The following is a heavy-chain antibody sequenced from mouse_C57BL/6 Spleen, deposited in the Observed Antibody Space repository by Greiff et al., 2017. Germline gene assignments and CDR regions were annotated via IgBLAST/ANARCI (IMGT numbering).Heavy chain of an antibody. J-gene: IGHJ4*01. CDR1: GFTFSDYG. CDR3: ASQWYYAFDY. D-gene: IGHD1-3*01. Sequence: EVKLVESGGGLVKPGGSLKLSCAASGFTFSDYGMHWVRQAPEKGLEWVAYISSGSSTIYYADTVKGRFTISRDNAKNTLFLQMTSLRSEDTAMYYCASQWYYAFDYWGQGTSVTVSS. CDR2: ISSGSSTI. V-gene: IGHV5-17*01.